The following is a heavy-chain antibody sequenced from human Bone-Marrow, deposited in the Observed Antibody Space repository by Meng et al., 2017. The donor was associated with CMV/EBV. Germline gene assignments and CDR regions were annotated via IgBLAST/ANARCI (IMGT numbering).Heavy chain of an antibody. CDR3: AHRRQSIAALRWAFDY. Sequence: SGSTLVKPTQTLTLTCTFSGFSLSTSGVGVGWIRQPPGKALEWLALIYWNDDKRYSPSLKSRLTITKDTSKNQVVLTMTNMDPVDTATYYCAHRRQSIAALRWAFDYWGQGTLVTVSS. CDR2: IYWNDDK. CDR1: GFSLSTSGVG. V-gene: IGHV2-5*01. D-gene: IGHD6-6*01. J-gene: IGHJ4*02.